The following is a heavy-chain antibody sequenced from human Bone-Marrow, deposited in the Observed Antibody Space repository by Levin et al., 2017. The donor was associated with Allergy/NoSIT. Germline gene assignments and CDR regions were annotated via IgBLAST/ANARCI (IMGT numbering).Heavy chain of an antibody. V-gene: IGHV3-11*03. D-gene: IGHD6-19*01. CDR2: ISSSGSHT. Sequence: GESLKISCAASGFSFGDYYMSWVRQAPGKGLEWISYISSSGSHTQYADSVRGRFTVSRDNTKNSLYVQLNSLRGDDTAVYYCARSLYSSGWYSSCDYWGQGTLVTVSS. J-gene: IGHJ4*02. CDR1: GFSFGDYY. CDR3: ARSLYSSGWYSSCDY.